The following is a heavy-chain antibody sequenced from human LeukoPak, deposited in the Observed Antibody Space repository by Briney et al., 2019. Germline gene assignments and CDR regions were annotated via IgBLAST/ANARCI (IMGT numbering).Heavy chain of an antibody. CDR2: MNPNTGNT. D-gene: IGHD3-9*01. CDR3: ARVTPSHYDILTGYYKGGDY. V-gene: IGHV1-8*01. J-gene: IGHJ4*02. CDR1: GYTFTRYD. Sequence: ASVKVSCKASGYTFTRYDINWVRQATGQGLEWMGWMNPNTGNTGYAQNFQGRVTMTTDTSTSTAYMELRSLRSDDTAVYYCARVTPSHYDILTGYYKGGDYWGQGTLVTVSS.